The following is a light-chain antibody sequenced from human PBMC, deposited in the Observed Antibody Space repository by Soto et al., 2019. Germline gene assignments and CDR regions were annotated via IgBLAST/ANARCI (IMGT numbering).Light chain of an antibody. Sequence: QSVLTQPPSVSAAPGQKVTISCSGSNSNIGNNYVSWYQQVPGTAPKLLIYNNDKRPSGIPDRFSGSWSGTSATLGITGLQTGDEADYYCGTWDTGLSAGAFGGGTKLTVL. CDR1: NSNIGNNY. CDR3: GTWDTGLSAGA. J-gene: IGLJ2*01. CDR2: NND. V-gene: IGLV1-51*01.